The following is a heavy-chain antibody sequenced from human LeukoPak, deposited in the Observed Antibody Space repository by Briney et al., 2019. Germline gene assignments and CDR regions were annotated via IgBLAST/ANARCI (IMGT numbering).Heavy chain of an antibody. D-gene: IGHD5-24*01. Sequence: LSETLSLTCTVSGGSISSYYWSWIRQPPGKGLEWIGYIYYSGSTNYNPSLKSRVTISVDTSKNQFSLKLSSVTAADTAVYYCAGREMATIRTGFFVDYWGQGTLVTVSS. J-gene: IGHJ4*02. CDR2: IYYSGST. V-gene: IGHV4-59*01. CDR1: GGSISSYY. CDR3: AGREMATIRTGFFVDY.